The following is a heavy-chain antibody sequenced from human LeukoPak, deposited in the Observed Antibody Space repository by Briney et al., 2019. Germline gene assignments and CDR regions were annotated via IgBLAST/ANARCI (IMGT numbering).Heavy chain of an antibody. CDR3: ARSTVTAAGALDY. CDR2: ISGTGSRT. D-gene: IGHD6-25*01. V-gene: IGHV3-11*01. J-gene: IGHJ4*02. CDR1: GFSFSDHY. Sequence: AGGSLRLSCVASGFSFSDHYMTWIRQAPGKGLEWVSYISGTGSRTYYGDAGKGRFTISRDNAKRLVDLQMNSLRADDTAIYYCARSTVTAAGALDYWGQEILVTVSS.